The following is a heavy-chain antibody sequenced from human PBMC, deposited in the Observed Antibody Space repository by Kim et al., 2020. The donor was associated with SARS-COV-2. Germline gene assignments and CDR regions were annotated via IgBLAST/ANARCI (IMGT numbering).Heavy chain of an antibody. D-gene: IGHD4-4*01. CDR3: ARDKDGYNNIDY. Sequence: NPTPPLKGRVHMSVDTSKNQFSLNRNSVTAADTAVYYCARDKDGYNNIDYWGQGTLVTVSS. V-gene: IGHV4-4*06. J-gene: IGHJ4*02.